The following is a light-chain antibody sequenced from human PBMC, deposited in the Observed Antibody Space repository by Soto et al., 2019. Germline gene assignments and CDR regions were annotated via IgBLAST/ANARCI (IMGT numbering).Light chain of an antibody. CDR2: GES. CDR1: QSVTNNY. V-gene: IGKV3-20*01. CDR3: QKYGSSPIT. J-gene: IGKJ5*01. Sequence: DIVLTQSPGPIAFSPGERDTLSCRASQSVTNNYLAWYQQKPGQAPRILIYGESDRANGIPGRFSGSGSGTDLTLTISRLEPEDFAIYYCQKYGSSPITFGQGTRLEIK.